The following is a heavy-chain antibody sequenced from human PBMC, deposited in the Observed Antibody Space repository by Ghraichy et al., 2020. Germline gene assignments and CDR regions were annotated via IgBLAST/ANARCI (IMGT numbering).Heavy chain of an antibody. CDR3: ARVAHEYSSSPGLKSYYYYYMDV. Sequence: ASVKVSCKASGYTFTGYYMHWVRQAPGQGLEWMGRINPNSGGTNYAQKFQGRVTMTRDTSISTAYMELSRLRSDDTAVYYCARVAHEYSSSPGLKSYYYYYMDVWGKGTTVTVSS. D-gene: IGHD6-6*01. V-gene: IGHV1-2*06. CDR2: INPNSGGT. J-gene: IGHJ6*03. CDR1: GYTFTGYY.